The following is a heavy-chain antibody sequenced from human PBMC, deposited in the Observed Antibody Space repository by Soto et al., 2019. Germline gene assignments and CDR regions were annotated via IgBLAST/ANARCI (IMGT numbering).Heavy chain of an antibody. V-gene: IGHV5-51*01. CDR3: AAYTASSGRHFGY. D-gene: IGHD3-16*01. CDR2: IYPGDSDT. CDR1: GYSFTSYW. Sequence: GESLKISCQGSGYSFTSYWIGWVRQMPGEGLEWLAMIYPGDSDTRYSPSFQGQVTISADRSITTAYLQWGSPKASGTAMYYCAAYTASSGRHFGYWGQGTLVTVSS. J-gene: IGHJ4*02.